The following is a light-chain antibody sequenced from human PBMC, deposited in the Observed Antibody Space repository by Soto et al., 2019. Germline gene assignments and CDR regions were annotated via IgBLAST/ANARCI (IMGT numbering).Light chain of an antibody. J-gene: IGKJ4*01. CDR1: QSVLYSSDNKNY. Sequence: DIVMTQSPDSLAVFLGERATINCKSSQSVLYSSDNKNYLAWYQQKPGQSPKLLFYWASTRESGVPARFSGSGSGTDFSLTISSLQAEDVAVYFCQQYYKTPLTFGGGTRVEIK. CDR2: WAS. V-gene: IGKV4-1*01. CDR3: QQYYKTPLT.